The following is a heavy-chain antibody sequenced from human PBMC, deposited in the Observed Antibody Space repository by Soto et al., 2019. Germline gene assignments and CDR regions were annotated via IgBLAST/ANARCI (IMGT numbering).Heavy chain of an antibody. J-gene: IGHJ4*02. V-gene: IGHV1-18*01. D-gene: IGHD2-2*02. Sequence: QVQLVQSGAEVKKPGASVKVSCKAAGYTFTTYGISWVRQAPGQGLEWMGWISANNGNTHDAQECQGRVTMTTDTSTGTAYMELRSLRSDDTAVYYCARDDCMSSSCYMSYWGQGTMVTVSS. CDR1: GYTFTTYG. CDR3: ARDDCMSSSCYMSY. CDR2: ISANNGNT.